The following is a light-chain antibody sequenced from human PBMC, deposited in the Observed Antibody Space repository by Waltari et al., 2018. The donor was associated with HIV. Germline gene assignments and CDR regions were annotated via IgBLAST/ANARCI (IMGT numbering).Light chain of an antibody. CDR2: RNN. J-gene: IGLJ3*02. CDR1: SSNIGSNY. Sequence: SVLTQPPSASGTPGQRVTFSCSGSSSNIGSNYVYWYQQLPGTAPKLLIYRNNQRPSGVPDLFSGSKSGTSASLAISGLRSEDETDYYCASWDDSLSGPVFGGGTKLTVL. V-gene: IGLV1-47*01. CDR3: ASWDDSLSGPV.